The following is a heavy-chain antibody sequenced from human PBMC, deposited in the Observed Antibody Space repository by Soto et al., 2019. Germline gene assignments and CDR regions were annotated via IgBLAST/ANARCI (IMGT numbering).Heavy chain of an antibody. J-gene: IGHJ6*02. CDR1: GFTFTSYA. CDR3: ARDIRYSSAGSHDYNGMDV. D-gene: IGHD5-18*01. CDR2: ISAYNGHT. Sequence: QVQLVQSGAEVKKPGASVSVSCKASGFTFTSYAISWVRQAPGQGLEWMGWISAYNGHTNYGQNLQGRVTMTTDTSTNTAYRELRSLRSDDTAMYYCARDIRYSSAGSHDYNGMDVWGQGTTVTVSS. V-gene: IGHV1-18*01.